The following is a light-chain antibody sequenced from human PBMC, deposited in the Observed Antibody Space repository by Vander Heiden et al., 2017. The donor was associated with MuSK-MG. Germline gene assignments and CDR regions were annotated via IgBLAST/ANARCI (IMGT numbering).Light chain of an antibody. CDR1: SSDVGGYNY. J-gene: IGLJ3*02. CDR3: SSYAGSNNWV. CDR2: EVS. Sequence: QSALTQPPSASRSPGQSVTISCTGTSSDVGGYNYVSWYQQYPGKAPQLMIYEVSKRPSGVPDRFSGSKSGNTASLTVSGLQAEDEADYYCSSYAGSNNWVFGGGTKLTVL. V-gene: IGLV2-8*01.